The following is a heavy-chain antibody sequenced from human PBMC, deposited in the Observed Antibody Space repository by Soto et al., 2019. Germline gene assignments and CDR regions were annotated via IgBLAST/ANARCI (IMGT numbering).Heavy chain of an antibody. V-gene: IGHV3-66*01. CDR1: GFDASVNF. J-gene: IGHJ6*02. CDR2: INNAGTT. Sequence: EVQLVESGGTLVQPGGSLKLSCAASGFDASVNFMTWVRQAPGKGLEWVSAINNAGTTFYADSVKGRFTISRDDSKNTLFLQMNSLRGEDTAMYYCVRENYYYGMDVWGQGTAVTVSS. CDR3: VRENYYYGMDV.